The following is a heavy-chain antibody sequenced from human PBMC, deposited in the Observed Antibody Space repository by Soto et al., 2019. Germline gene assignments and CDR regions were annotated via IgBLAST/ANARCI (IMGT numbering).Heavy chain of an antibody. V-gene: IGHV3-9*01. CDR1: GFTFDDYA. CDR3: AKGHNEYPRTSFEFDL. J-gene: IGHJ5*02. CDR2: ISWTSGSV. D-gene: IGHD3-16*01. Sequence: EVQLVESGGGLVQPGRSLRLSCAASGFTFDDYAMHWVRQAPGKGLEWVSGISWTSGSVGYADSVKGRFTISRDNAKNSQYLQMNSLRAEDTALYYCAKGHNEYPRTSFEFDLWGQGTLITVSS.